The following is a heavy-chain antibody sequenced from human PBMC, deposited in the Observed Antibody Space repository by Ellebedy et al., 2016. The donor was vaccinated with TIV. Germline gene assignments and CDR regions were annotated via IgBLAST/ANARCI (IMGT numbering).Heavy chain of an antibody. CDR2: IYYSGST. V-gene: IGHV4-31*03. CDR1: GGSVSSGSYY. Sequence: SETLSLTXTVSGGSVSSGSYYWSWIRQHPGKGLEWIGYIYYSGSTYYNPSLKSRVTISVDTSKNQFSLKLSSVTAADTAVYYCARAPPNRVADYWGQGTLVTVSS. J-gene: IGHJ4*02. D-gene: IGHD1-14*01. CDR3: ARAPPNRVADY.